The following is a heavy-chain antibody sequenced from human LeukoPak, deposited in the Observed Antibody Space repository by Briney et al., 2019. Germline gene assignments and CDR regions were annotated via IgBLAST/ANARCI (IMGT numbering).Heavy chain of an antibody. J-gene: IGHJ4*02. Sequence: SETLSLTCAVSGGSISSSNWWSWVRQRPRKGLEWIGEIYHSGSTNYNPSLKSRVTISVDKSKNQFSLKLSSVTAADTAVYYCASGYCSGGSCPFDYWGQGTLVTVSS. CDR2: IYHSGST. CDR1: GGSISSSNW. V-gene: IGHV4-4*02. D-gene: IGHD2-15*01. CDR3: ASGYCSGGSCPFDY.